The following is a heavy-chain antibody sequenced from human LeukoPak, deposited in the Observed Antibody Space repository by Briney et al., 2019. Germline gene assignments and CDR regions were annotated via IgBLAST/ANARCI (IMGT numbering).Heavy chain of an antibody. CDR1: GYTFTSYG. CDR3: ARGLGYCSGGTCYSIGEYYMDV. D-gene: IGHD2-15*01. CDR2: ISAYNGNT. V-gene: IGHV1-18*01. Sequence: ASVKVSCKASGYTFTSYGISWVRQAPGQGLEWMGWISAYNGNTSYAQKLQGRVTLTTDTSTSTAYMELRGLRSDDTAVYYCARGLGYCSGGTCYSIGEYYMDVWGKGTTVTISS. J-gene: IGHJ6*03.